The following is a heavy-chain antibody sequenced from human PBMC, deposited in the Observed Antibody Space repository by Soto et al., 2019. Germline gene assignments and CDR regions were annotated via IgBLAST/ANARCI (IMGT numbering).Heavy chain of an antibody. D-gene: IGHD3-9*01. CDR3: ARVDILTVYGCMDV. Sequence: SETLSLTCAVSDGSISSRNWWIWVRPPPGKGVEWIGEIYHSGITNYNPSLKSRVTISVDKSKNQFSLKLSSVTAADTAVYYCARVDILTVYGCMDVWGQGTTVTVS. V-gene: IGHV4-4*02. J-gene: IGHJ6*01. CDR2: IYHSGIT. CDR1: DGSISSRNW.